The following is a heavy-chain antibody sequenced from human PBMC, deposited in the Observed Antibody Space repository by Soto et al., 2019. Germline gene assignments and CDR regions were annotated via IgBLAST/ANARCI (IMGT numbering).Heavy chain of an antibody. CDR3: AKDLFHSYSMCPIAP. J-gene: IGHJ5*02. D-gene: IGHD4-4*01. V-gene: IGHV3-30*18. Sequence: GGSLRLSCAASGFTFSSYGMHWVRQAPGKGLEWVAVISYDGSNKYYADSVKGRFTISRDNSKNTLYLQMNSLRAEDTAVYYCAKDLFHSYSMCPIAPWGQGTLVTVSS. CDR2: ISYDGSNK. CDR1: GFTFSSYG.